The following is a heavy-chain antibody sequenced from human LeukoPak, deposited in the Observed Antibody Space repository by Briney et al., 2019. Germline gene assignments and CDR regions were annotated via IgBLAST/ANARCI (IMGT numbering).Heavy chain of an antibody. D-gene: IGHD3-10*01. CDR1: GYSISSGYY. V-gene: IGHV4-38-2*01. CDR2: IYHSGST. Sequence: SETLSLTCAVSGYSISSGYYWGWIRPPPGKGLEWIGSIYHSGSTYYNPSLKSRVTISVDTSKNQFPLKLSSVTAADTAVYYCARYNYYGSGSYYYYFDYWGQGTLVTVSS. J-gene: IGHJ4*02. CDR3: ARYNYYGSGSYYYYFDY.